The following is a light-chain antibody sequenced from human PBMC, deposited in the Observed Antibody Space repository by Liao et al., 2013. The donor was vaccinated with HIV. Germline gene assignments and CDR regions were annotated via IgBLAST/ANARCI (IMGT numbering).Light chain of an antibody. J-gene: IGLJ2*01. CDR2: HDT. CDR3: QAWDTTTAV. Sequence: SYELTQPPSVSVAPGKTARMTCGGNSIGSKSVHWYQQKPGQAPVLVISHDTDRPSGIPERFSGSNSGNTATLTISGTQAMDEADYYCQAWDTTTAVFGGGTKLTVL. V-gene: IGLV3-21*01. CDR1: SIGSKS.